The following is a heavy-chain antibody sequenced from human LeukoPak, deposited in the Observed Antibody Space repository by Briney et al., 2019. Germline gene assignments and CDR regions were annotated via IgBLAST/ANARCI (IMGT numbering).Heavy chain of an antibody. CDR3: ARREYTSGWYSDY. D-gene: IGHD6-19*01. J-gene: IGHJ4*02. CDR2: IYPGDSDT. V-gene: IGHV5-51*01. Sequence: GESLKISRKGSGYSFTSNWIGWVRQMPGKGLEWMGIIYPGDSDTRYSPSFQGQVTISADKSISTAYLQWSSLKASDTAMYYCARREYTSGWYSDYWGQGTLVTVSS. CDR1: GYSFTSNW.